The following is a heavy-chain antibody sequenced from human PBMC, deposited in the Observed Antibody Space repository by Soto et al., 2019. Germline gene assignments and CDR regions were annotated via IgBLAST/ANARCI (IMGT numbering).Heavy chain of an antibody. V-gene: IGHV1-18*04. CDR1: GYTFTSYG. J-gene: IGHJ4*02. CDR2: ISAYNGNT. CDR3: ARDQSGLFWWLRPYYFDY. Sequence: ASVKVSCKASGYTFTSYGISWVRQAPGQGLEWMGWISAYNGNTNYAQKLQGRVTMTTDTSTSTAYMELRSLRSDDTAVYYCARDQSGLFWWLRPYYFDYWGQGTLVTVSS. D-gene: IGHD5-12*01.